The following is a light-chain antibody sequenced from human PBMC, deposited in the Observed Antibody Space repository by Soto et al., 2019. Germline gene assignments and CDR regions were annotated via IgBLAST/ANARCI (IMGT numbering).Light chain of an antibody. CDR3: LHLRTWLLVT. V-gene: IGKV3-11*01. J-gene: IGKJ1*01. Sequence: EVVLTQSPTTLSLSPGERAALSCRASQSVGSHLAWYQQKPGQAPNLLIYDASNRATGIPARFTGSGSGTDFTLTISGLEPEDFAVYYCLHLRTWLLVTFGQGTKVEIK. CDR1: QSVGSH. CDR2: DAS.